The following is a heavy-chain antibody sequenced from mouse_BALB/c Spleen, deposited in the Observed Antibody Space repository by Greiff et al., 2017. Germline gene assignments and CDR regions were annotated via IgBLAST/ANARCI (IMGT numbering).Heavy chain of an antibody. CDR2: IYPGNGDT. V-gene: IGHV1-12*01. Sequence: LQQPGAELVKPGASVKMSCKASGYTFTSYNMHWVKQTPGQGLEWIGAIYPGNGDTSYNQKFKGKATLTADKSSSTAYMQLSSLTSEDSAVYYCARWTNLLLRLDYWGQGTSVTVSS. CDR3: ARWTNLLLRLDY. D-gene: IGHD1-1*01. J-gene: IGHJ4*01. CDR1: GYTFTSYN.